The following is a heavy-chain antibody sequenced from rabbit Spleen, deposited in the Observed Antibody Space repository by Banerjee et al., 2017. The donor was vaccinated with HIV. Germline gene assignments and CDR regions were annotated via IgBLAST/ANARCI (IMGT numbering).Heavy chain of an antibody. CDR3: ARTGSIGDFDWLDL. Sequence: QEQLVESGGGLVRPEGSLKLSCKASGFSFSNKAVMCWVRQAPGKGLEWIACINAVTGKAVYASWAKGRFTFSKTSSTTVTLQMTSLTAADTATYFCARTGSIGDFDWLDLWGQGTLVTVS. J-gene: IGHJ5*01. D-gene: IGHD1-1*01. CDR1: GFSFSNKAV. CDR2: INAVTGKA. V-gene: IGHV1S45*01.